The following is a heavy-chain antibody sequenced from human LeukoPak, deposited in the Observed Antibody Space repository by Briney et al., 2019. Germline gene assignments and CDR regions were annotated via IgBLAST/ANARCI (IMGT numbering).Heavy chain of an antibody. V-gene: IGHV4-39*07. J-gene: IGHJ5*02. CDR2: INHSGST. D-gene: IGHD3-10*01. CDR3: ARRRMVRGVIRQNWFDP. Sequence: SETLSLTCTVSGGSISSSSYYWGWIRQPPGKGLEWIGEINHSGSTNYNPSLKSRVTISVDTSKNQFSLKLSSVTAADTAVYYCARRRMVRGVIRQNWFDPWGQGTLVTVSS. CDR1: GGSISSSSYY.